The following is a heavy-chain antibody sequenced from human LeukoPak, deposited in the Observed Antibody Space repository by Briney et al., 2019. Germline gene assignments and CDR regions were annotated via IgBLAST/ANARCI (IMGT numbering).Heavy chain of an antibody. J-gene: IGHJ3*02. Sequence: GGSLRLSCAASGFTFDDYAMHWVRQAPGKGLEWVSGISWNSGSIGYADSVKGRFTISRDNAKNSLYLQMNSLRAEDTALYYCAKDTVLRDSSGYYYIFDAFDIWGQGTMVTVSS. CDR2: ISWNSGSI. CDR1: GFTFDDYA. V-gene: IGHV3-9*01. CDR3: AKDTVLRDSSGYYYIFDAFDI. D-gene: IGHD3-22*01.